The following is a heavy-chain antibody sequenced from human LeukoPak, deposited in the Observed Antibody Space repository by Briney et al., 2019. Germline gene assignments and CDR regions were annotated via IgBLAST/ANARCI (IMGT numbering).Heavy chain of an antibody. CDR1: GGSIRSHY. V-gene: IGHV4-59*11. D-gene: IGHD3-22*01. J-gene: IGHJ4*02. Sequence: SETLPLTCTVSGGSIRSHYWSWIRQPPGKGLEWIGYIYYSGSTNYNPSLKSRVTISVDTSKNQFSLKLSSVTAADTAVYYCARGRGDYDSSGYYGYFDYWGQGALVTVSS. CDR2: IYYSGST. CDR3: ARGRGDYDSSGYYGYFDY.